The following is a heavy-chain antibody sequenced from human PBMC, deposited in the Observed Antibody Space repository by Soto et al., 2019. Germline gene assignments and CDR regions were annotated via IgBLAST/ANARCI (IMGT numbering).Heavy chain of an antibody. CDR2: ISSSSSYI. V-gene: IGHV3-21*01. CDR3: ARDPNYYGSGSYEDY. Sequence: EVQLVESGGGLVKPGGSLRLSCAASGFTFSSYSMNWVRQAPGKGLEWVSSISSSSSYIYYADSVKGRFTISRDNAKNSLYLQMNSLRAEDTAVYYCARDPNYYGSGSYEDYWGQGTLVTVS. J-gene: IGHJ4*02. D-gene: IGHD3-10*01. CDR1: GFTFSSYS.